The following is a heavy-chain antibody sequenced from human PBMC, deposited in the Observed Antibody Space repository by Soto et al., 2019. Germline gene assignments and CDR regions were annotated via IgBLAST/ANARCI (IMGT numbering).Heavy chain of an antibody. Sequence: EVQLVESGGGLVQPGGSLRLFCAASGFTLSNHWMSWVRQAPGKGLEWVASIKQDGGEKKYVDSVKGRFTISRDNAKNSLYLQMNSLRAEDTAVYYCARVESAAMDVWGQGTKVTVSS. CDR2: IKQDGGEK. J-gene: IGHJ6*02. CDR3: ARVESAAMDV. V-gene: IGHV3-7*05. CDR1: GFTLSNHW.